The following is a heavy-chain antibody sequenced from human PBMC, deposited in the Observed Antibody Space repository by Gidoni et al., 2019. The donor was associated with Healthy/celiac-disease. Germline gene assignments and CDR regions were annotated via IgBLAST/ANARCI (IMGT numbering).Heavy chain of an antibody. V-gene: IGHV4-39*01. J-gene: IGHJ4*02. Sequence: QLQLQESGPGLVKPSETLSLTCTVSGGSISSSSYYWGWIRQPPGKGLEWIGSIYYSGSTYYNPSLKSRVTISVDTSKNQFSLKLSSVTAADTAVYYCARPGYSGYDYYFDYWGQGTLVTVSS. CDR2: IYYSGST. CDR3: ARPGYSGYDYYFDY. D-gene: IGHD5-12*01. CDR1: GGSISSSSYY.